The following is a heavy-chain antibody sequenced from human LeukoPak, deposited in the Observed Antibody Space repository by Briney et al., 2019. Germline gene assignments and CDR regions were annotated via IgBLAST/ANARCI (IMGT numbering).Heavy chain of an antibody. V-gene: IGHV3-23*01. CDR2: ISGSDGST. J-gene: IGHJ4*02. Sequence: GGSLRLSCAASGFTFSNYAMSWVRRAPGKGLEWVSGISGSDGSTSYADSVKGRFAISRDNSKNTLFLQMNSLRAEDTAVYYCAKGSSSNIAARLNYWGQGTLVTVSS. CDR3: AKGSSSNIAARLNY. CDR1: GFTFSNYA. D-gene: IGHD6-6*01.